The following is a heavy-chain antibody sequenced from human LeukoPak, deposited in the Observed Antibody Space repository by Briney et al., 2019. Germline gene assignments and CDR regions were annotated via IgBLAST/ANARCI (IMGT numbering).Heavy chain of an antibody. V-gene: IGHV1-46*01. CDR1: GYTFPSYY. D-gene: IGHD2-2*01. CDR3: ARSTDDYGMDV. Sequence: GSVKVSCKASGYTFPSYYTHWVRQAPGQGLEWMGIINPSGGSTSYAQKFQGRVTMTRDTSTSTVYMELSSLRSEDTAVYYCARSTDDYGMDVWGQGTTVTVSS. J-gene: IGHJ6*02. CDR2: INPSGGST.